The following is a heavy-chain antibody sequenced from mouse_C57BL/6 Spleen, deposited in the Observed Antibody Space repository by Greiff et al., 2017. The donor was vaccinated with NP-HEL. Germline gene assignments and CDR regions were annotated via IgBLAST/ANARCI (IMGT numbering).Heavy chain of an antibody. Sequence: EVKLMESGGGLVKPGGSLKLSCAASGFTFSDYGMHWVRQAPEKGLEWVAYISSGSSTIYYADTVKGRFTISRDNAKNTLFLQMTSLRSEDTAMYYCARREYDYDDYFDVWGTGTTVTVSS. CDR3: ARREYDYDDYFDV. D-gene: IGHD2-4*01. J-gene: IGHJ1*03. CDR2: ISSGSSTI. CDR1: GFTFSDYG. V-gene: IGHV5-17*01.